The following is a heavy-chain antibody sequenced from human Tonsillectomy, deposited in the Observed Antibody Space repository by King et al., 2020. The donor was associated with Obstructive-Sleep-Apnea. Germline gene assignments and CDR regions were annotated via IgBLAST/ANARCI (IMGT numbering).Heavy chain of an antibody. Sequence: QLQESGPGLVKPSETLSLTCTVSGGSISRYYWTWIRQPPGKGLEWVGYVYYSGSTNYNPPLKSRVTIPVDTSKNQFSLNLSSVTAADTAVYYCARVASVDTAMVFDYWGQGALVTVSS. CDR2: VYYSGST. J-gene: IGHJ4*02. V-gene: IGHV4-59*01. CDR3: ARVASVDTAMVFDY. CDR1: GGSISRYY. D-gene: IGHD5-18*01.